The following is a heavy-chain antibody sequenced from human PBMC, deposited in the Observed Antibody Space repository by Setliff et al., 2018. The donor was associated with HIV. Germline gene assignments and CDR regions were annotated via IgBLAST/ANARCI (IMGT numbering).Heavy chain of an antibody. D-gene: IGHD2-15*01. CDR1: GGSISTSY. Sequence: SETLSLTCTVSGGSISTSYWNWIRQPPGKGLEWIAYIYISGTTNYNPSLKSRVTISLDTSRNQFSLKLGSVTAADTAMYYCAREHCSGGSCDGFDIWGQGTMVTVS. CDR3: AREHCSGGSCDGFDI. V-gene: IGHV4-4*09. J-gene: IGHJ3*02. CDR2: IYISGTT.